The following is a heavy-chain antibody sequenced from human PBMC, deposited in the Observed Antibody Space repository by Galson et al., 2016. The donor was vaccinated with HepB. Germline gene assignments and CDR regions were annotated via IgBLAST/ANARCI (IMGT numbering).Heavy chain of an antibody. D-gene: IGHD1-14*01. Sequence: SLRLSCAASGFIFGDYYMSWIRQAPGKGLEWISYIADGSTTVYHADSVKGRFTVSRDNAKRTLFLQMDSLRVDDTAMYFCARDREPETKMPIFDHWGQGTKVTVSS. V-gene: IGHV3-11*01. J-gene: IGHJ4*02. CDR2: IADGSTTV. CDR1: GFIFGDYY. CDR3: ARDREPETKMPIFDH.